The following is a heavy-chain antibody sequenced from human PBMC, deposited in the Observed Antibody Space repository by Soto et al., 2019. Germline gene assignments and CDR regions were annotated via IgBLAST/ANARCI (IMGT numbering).Heavy chain of an antibody. V-gene: IGHV1-18*01. D-gene: IGHD3-10*01. CDR3: ARFQITMVRGVMRNYYFGLDV. Sequence: ASVKVSCKASGYTFTSYDINWVRQATGQGLEWMGWISTYNDNTNYAQKLQGRVTMTTDTSTSTAYMELRSLRSDDAALYYCARFQITMVRGVMRNYYFGLDVWGQGTTVTVSS. CDR2: ISTYNDNT. CDR1: GYTFTSYD. J-gene: IGHJ6*02.